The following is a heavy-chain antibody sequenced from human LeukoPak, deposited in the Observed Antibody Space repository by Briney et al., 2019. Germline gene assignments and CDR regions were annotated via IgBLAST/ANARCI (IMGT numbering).Heavy chain of an antibody. J-gene: IGHJ4*02. CDR3: AKRPISYGSGSYSDY. CDR1: GFTFSSYA. CDR2: ISGSGGST. D-gene: IGHD3-10*01. Sequence: GGSLRLSCAASGFTFSSYAMSWVRQAPGKGLEWVSAISGSGGSTYYADSVKGRFTISRDNSKNTLYLQMNSLRAEDAAVYYCAKRPISYGSGSYSDYWGQGTLVTVSS. V-gene: IGHV3-23*01.